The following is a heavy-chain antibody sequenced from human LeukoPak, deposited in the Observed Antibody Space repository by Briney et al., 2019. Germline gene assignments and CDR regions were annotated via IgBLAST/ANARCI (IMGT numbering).Heavy chain of an antibody. CDR2: ITNSGDKT. V-gene: IGHV3-23*01. Sequence: GGSLRLSCAASGFTFNIYAISWVRQARGKGLEWVATITNSGDKTFYADSVKGRFTISRDNSENTLYLQMNSLRAADTAVYYCAKSRVRYSLDYFDYWGQGTPVTVSS. CDR3: AKSRVRYSLDYFDY. D-gene: IGHD5-18*01. J-gene: IGHJ4*02. CDR1: GFTFNIYA.